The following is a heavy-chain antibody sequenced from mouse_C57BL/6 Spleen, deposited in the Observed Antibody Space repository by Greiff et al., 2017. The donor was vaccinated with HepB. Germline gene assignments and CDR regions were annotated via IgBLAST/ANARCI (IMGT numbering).Heavy chain of an antibody. D-gene: IGHD1-3*01. Sequence: EADGGLVQPKGSLKLSCAASGFSFNTYAMNWVRQAPGKGLEWVARIRSKSNNYATYYADSVKDRFTISRDDSESMLYLQMNNLKTEDTAMYYCVRQSGLYAMDYWGQGTSVTVSS. CDR2: IRSKSNNYAT. CDR1: GFSFNTYA. V-gene: IGHV10-1*01. CDR3: VRQSGLYAMDY. J-gene: IGHJ4*01.